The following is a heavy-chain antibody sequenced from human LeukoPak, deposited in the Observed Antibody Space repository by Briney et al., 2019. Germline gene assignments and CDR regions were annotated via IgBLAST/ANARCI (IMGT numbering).Heavy chain of an antibody. CDR1: GLTFSTYG. J-gene: IGHJ4*02. V-gene: IGHV3-33*01. CDR2: IWYDGGNK. CDR3: ARAVGPYDY. Sequence: GGFLRLSCAASGLTFSTYGMHWVRQAPGKGLEWVAVIWYDGGNKYYADSVKGRFTISRDNSRNTLYLQMNSLRVEDTAVYYCARAVGPYDYWGQGTLVTVSS.